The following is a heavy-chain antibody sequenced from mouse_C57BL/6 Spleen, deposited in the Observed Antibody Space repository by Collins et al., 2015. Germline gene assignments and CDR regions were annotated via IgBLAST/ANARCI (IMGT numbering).Heavy chain of an antibody. Sequence: FTDYYINWVKQRPGQGLEWIGWIFPGSGSTYYNEKFKGKATLTVDKSSSTAYMLLSSLTSEDSAVYFCASSYHDSAVDYWGQGTSVTVSS. D-gene: IGHD2-4*01. V-gene: IGHV1-75*01. CDR1: FTDYY. J-gene: IGHJ4*01. CDR2: IFPGSGST. CDR3: ASSYHDSAVDY.